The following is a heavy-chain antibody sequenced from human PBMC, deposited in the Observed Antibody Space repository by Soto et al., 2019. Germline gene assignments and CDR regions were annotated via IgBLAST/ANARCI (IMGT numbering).Heavy chain of an antibody. Sequence: GGSLRLSCTASGFTFGDYAMSWFRQAPGKGLEWVGFIRSKAYGGTTVYAASVKGRFTISRDDSKSIAYLQMNRLKTEDTAVYYCTTNYYDSSGYDNWFDPWGQGTLVTVSS. V-gene: IGHV3-49*03. D-gene: IGHD3-22*01. J-gene: IGHJ5*02. CDR3: TTNYYDSSGYDNWFDP. CDR2: IRSKAYGGTT. CDR1: GFTFGDYA.